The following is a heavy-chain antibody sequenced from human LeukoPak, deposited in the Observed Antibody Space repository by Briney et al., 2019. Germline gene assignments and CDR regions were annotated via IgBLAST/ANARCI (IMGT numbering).Heavy chain of an antibody. CDR3: ARCSGGSCYLPVSY. Sequence: GASVKVSCKASGYTFTTYGISWVRHAPGQGLEWMGWISADNGNTKYSQQKLQGRVTMTTDTSTSTAYMELRSLRSDDTAVYYCARCSGGSCYLPVSYWGQGTLVTVSS. V-gene: IGHV1-18*01. J-gene: IGHJ4*02. CDR2: ISADNGNT. D-gene: IGHD2-15*01. CDR1: GYTFTTYG.